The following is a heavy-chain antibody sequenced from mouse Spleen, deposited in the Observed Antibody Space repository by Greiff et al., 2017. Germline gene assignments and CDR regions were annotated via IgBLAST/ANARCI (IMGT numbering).Heavy chain of an antibody. V-gene: IGHV5-9-3*01. Sequence: EVQGVESGGGLVKLGGSLKLSCAASGFTFSSYAMSWVRQTPEKRLEWVATISSGGGNTYYPDSVKGRFTISRDNAKNTLYLQMSSLKSEDTAMYYCARQGYYYGLYYFDYWGQGTTLTVSS. CDR2: ISSGGGNT. D-gene: IGHD1-1*01. CDR3: ARQGYYYGLYYFDY. J-gene: IGHJ2*01. CDR1: GFTFSSYA.